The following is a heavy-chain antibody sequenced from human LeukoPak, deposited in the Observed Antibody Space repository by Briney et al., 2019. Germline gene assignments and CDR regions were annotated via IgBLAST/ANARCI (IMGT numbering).Heavy chain of an antibody. CDR1: GFTFSSYA. V-gene: IGHV3-23*01. J-gene: IGHJ4*02. D-gene: IGHD3-16*01. Sequence: GGSLRLSCAASGFTFSSYAMSWVRQAPGKGLEWVSAISGSGGSTYYADSVKGRFTISRDNSKNTVSLQMNSLRAEDTAVYYCARWGEGKMFDYWGQGVLVTVSS. CDR3: ARWGEGKMFDY. CDR2: ISGSGGST.